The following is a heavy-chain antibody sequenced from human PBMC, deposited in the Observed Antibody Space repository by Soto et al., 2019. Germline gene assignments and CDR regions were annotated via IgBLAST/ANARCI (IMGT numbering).Heavy chain of an antibody. V-gene: IGHV4-4*02. CDR2: THHSRGT. J-gene: IGHJ4*01. CDR1: GDSIIGTHW. CDR3: ARYSAASGTYYFDY. Sequence: SETLSLTCAVSGDSIIGTHWWSWVRRPPGKGLEFIGETHHSRGTIYYPSLRSRVTMSLDKSKNQLSLILYSVTAADTGVYYCARYSAASGTYYFDYWGQGTLVTVSS. D-gene: IGHD6-13*01.